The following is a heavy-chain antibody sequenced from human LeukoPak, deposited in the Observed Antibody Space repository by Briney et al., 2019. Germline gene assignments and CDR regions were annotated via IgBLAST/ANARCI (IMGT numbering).Heavy chain of an antibody. J-gene: IGHJ4*02. D-gene: IGHD6-13*01. V-gene: IGHV4-30-4*01. Sequence: SETLSLTCTVSGGSISSGHYYWSWIRQPPGKGLEWIGYIYYSGSTYYNPSLKRRLTISVDASKNQFSLNLSSVTAADAAVYFCARDRIAAAGHFDYWGQGTLVTVSS. CDR1: GGSISSGHYY. CDR2: IYYSGST. CDR3: ARDRIAAAGHFDY.